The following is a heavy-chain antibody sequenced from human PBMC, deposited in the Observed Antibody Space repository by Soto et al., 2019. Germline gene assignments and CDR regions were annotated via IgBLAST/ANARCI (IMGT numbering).Heavy chain of an antibody. V-gene: IGHV4-39*01. CDR1: GGSVSNSNYY. D-gene: IGHD2-8*01. CDR2: VYYRGRS. CDR3: VSQRTSVLTQAYFDY. J-gene: IGHJ4*02. Sequence: SETLSLTCTVSGGSVSNSNYYWGWIRQSPGKGLEWIGSVYYRGRSYSKSSVKSRVTISVDTSKNQFSLNLNSVTASDTAVYFCVSQRTSVLTQAYFDYWGPGALVTVS.